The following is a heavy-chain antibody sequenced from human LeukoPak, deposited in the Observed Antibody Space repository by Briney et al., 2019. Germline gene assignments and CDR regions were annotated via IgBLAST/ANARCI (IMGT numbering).Heavy chain of an antibody. Sequence: GGSLRLSCAASGFKFSDYGMSWVRQAPGKGLEWVGRIRSNSDGGTIDYAAPVKGRFTLSRDDSKTTLYLQMNSLQTEDTAVYYCATDFYDSTWGQGTLVTVSS. V-gene: IGHV3-15*01. CDR3: ATDFYDST. D-gene: IGHD3-22*01. CDR1: GFKFSDYG. CDR2: IRSNSDGGTI. J-gene: IGHJ5*02.